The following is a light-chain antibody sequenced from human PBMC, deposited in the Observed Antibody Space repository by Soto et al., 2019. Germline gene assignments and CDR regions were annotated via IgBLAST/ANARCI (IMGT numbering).Light chain of an antibody. V-gene: IGKV3D-20*02. CDR1: QSVSSSY. Sequence: EIVLTPSPGTLSLSPGERATLSCRASQSVSSSYLAWYQQKPGQAPRLLIYDASNRATGIPARFSGSGSGTDFTLTISSLEPEDFAVYYCQQRSNCLFGQGTRVEIK. J-gene: IGKJ5*01. CDR3: QQRSNCL. CDR2: DAS.